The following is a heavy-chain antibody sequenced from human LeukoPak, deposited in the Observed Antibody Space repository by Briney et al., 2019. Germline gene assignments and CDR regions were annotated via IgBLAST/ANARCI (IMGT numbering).Heavy chain of an antibody. V-gene: IGHV4-30-4*08. Sequence: PSETLSLTCTVSGGSISSGGYYWNWIRQHPGKGLEWIGYIYNSGSTYYNPSLKSRSTISVDTSKNQFPLKLSSVTAADTAVYYCARGATMVRGPRAFDIWGQGTMVTVSS. CDR1: GGSISSGGYY. J-gene: IGHJ3*02. CDR3: ARGATMVRGPRAFDI. D-gene: IGHD3-10*01. CDR2: IYNSGST.